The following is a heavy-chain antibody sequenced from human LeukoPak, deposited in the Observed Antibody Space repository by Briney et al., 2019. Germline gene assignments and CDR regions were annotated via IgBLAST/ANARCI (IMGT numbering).Heavy chain of an antibody. CDR3: ARGGCSGGNCYGFYYGMDV. Sequence: PSETLSLTCPVSGASINNYYWSWIRQPPGKGLEWIGYIYYTGTTKYNPSLKSRVTISVDTPKNQFSLKLNPVTAADTAVYYCARGGCSGGNCYGFYYGMDVWGKGTTVTVS. D-gene: IGHD2-15*01. CDR2: IYYTGTT. V-gene: IGHV4-59*01. J-gene: IGHJ6*04. CDR1: GASINNYY.